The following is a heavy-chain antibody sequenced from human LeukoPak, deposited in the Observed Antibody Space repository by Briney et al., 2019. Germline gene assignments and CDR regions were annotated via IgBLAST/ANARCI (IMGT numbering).Heavy chain of an antibody. Sequence: SETLSLTCTVSGDSISSGSYYWNWIRQPAGKGLEWIGRFYINGGTNYNPSLKSRVTISVDTSKNQFSLKLTSVTAADTAVYYCASLGGFAIWGQGTVVTVSS. CDR1: GDSISSGSYY. J-gene: IGHJ3*02. CDR3: ASLGGFAI. V-gene: IGHV4-61*02. CDR2: FYINGGT.